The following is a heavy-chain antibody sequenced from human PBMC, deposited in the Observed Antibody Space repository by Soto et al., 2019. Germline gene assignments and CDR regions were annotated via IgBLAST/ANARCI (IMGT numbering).Heavy chain of an antibody. Sequence: GGSRRLSCAASGFTFSSYAMSWGRQAPGKGLEWGAAISGSGGSTYYADSVKGRFTISRDNSKNTLYLQMHSLRAEDTAVYYCAKKVADTGLYNWFDPWGQGTLVTVSS. J-gene: IGHJ5*02. V-gene: IGHV3-23*01. CDR3: AKKVADTGLYNWFDP. CDR1: GFTFSSYA. CDR2: ISGSGGST.